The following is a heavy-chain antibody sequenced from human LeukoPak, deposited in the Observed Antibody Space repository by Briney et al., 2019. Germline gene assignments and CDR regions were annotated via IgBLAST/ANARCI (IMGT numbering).Heavy chain of an antibody. CDR1: GFTFSSYA. Sequence: PGGSLRPSCAASGFTFSSYAMSWVRQAPGKGLEWVSAISGSGGSTYYADSVKGRFTISRDNSKNTLYLQMDSLRAEDTAVYYCAKVHSDSTRDYDFWSGYRLFDYWGQGTLVTVSS. CDR3: AKVHSDSTRDYDFWSGYRLFDY. CDR2: ISGSGGST. V-gene: IGHV3-23*01. J-gene: IGHJ4*02. D-gene: IGHD3-3*01.